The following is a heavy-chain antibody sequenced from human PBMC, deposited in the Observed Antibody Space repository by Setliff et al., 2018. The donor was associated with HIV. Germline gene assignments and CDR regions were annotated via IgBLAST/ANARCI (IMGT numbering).Heavy chain of an antibody. D-gene: IGHD5-18*01. CDR3: ARGYSYAYRIDY. V-gene: IGHV1-2*02. J-gene: IGHJ4*02. Sequence: ASVKVSCKASGYTFTGHDLHWVRQAPGQGLEWMGWINHNSGGGNYAQKFQGRVTMTRDTSISTAYMELNRLTSDDTAVYYCARGYSYAYRIDYWGQGTLVTVSS. CDR2: INHNSGGG. CDR1: GYTFTGHD.